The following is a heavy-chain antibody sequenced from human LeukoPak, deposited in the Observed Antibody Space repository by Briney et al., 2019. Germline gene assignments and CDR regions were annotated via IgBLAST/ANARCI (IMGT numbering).Heavy chain of an antibody. CDR3: ARDLLLLSDAFDI. Sequence: GGSLRLSCAASGFTFSSYSMNWVRQAPGKGLEWGSYISSSSSTIYYADSVKGRFTISRDNAKNSLYLQMNSLRAEDTAVYYCARDLLLLSDAFDIWGQGTMVTVSS. V-gene: IGHV3-48*04. D-gene: IGHD2-21*02. J-gene: IGHJ3*02. CDR2: ISSSSSTI. CDR1: GFTFSSYS.